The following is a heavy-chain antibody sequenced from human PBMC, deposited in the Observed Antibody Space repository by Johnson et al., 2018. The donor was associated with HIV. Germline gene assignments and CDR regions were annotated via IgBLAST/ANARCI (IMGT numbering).Heavy chain of an antibody. CDR3: ARASGLGAFDI. V-gene: IGHV3-23*04. Sequence: VQLVESGGGLVQPGGSLRLSCAASGFTFSSYAMSWVRQAPGKGLEWVSVISDSGGDTYYADSVKGRFTISRDKAKNTLHLQMNSLRAEDTAVYNCARASGLGAFDIWGQGTMVTVSS. CDR2: ISDSGGDT. D-gene: IGHD6-25*01. J-gene: IGHJ3*02. CDR1: GFTFSSYA.